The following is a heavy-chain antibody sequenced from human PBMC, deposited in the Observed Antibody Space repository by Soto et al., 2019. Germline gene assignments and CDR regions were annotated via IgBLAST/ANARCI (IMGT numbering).Heavy chain of an antibody. CDR2: ISAYNGNT. Sequence: ASVKVSCKASGGTFSSSAFSWVRQAPGQGLEWMGWISAYNGNTNYAQKLQGRVTMTTDTSTSTAYMELRSLRSDDTAVYYCARRDSSSWNSYWGQGTLVTVSS. J-gene: IGHJ4*02. D-gene: IGHD6-13*01. CDR3: ARRDSSSWNSY. CDR1: GGTFSSSA. V-gene: IGHV1-18*01.